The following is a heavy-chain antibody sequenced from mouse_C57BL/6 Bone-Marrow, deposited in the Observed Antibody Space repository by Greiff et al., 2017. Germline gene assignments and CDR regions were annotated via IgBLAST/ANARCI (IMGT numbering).Heavy chain of an antibody. D-gene: IGHD2-4*01. CDR2: IDPSDSYT. J-gene: IGHJ4*01. V-gene: IGHV1-59*01. Sequence: QVQLKQSGAELVRPGTSVKLSCKASGYTFTSYWMHWVKQRPGQGLEWIGVIDPSDSYTNYNQKFKGKATLTVDTSSSTAYMQLSSLTSEDAAVYYCASPYDYDGYAMDYWGQGTSVTVSS. CDR3: ASPYDYDGYAMDY. CDR1: GYTFTSYW.